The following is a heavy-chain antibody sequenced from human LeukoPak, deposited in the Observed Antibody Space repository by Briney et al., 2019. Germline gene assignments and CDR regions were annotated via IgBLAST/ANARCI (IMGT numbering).Heavy chain of an antibody. CDR1: GYRFTGYY. CDR2: INPNSGGT. CDR3: ARVHFYTRYFQH. J-gene: IGHJ1*01. D-gene: IGHD2-2*02. Sequence: ASVKVSCRASGYRFTGYYMHWVRQAPGQGLEWMGWINPNSGGTNYAQKFQGRVTMTRDTSISTAYMELSRLRSDDTAVYYCARVHFYTRYFQHWGQGTLVTVSS. V-gene: IGHV1-2*02.